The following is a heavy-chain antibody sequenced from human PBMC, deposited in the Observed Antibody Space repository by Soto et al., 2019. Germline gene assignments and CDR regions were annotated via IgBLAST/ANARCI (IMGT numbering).Heavy chain of an antibody. D-gene: IGHD6-6*01. J-gene: IGHJ6*02. Sequence: GGSLRLSCAASGFTLSSYAISWVRQAPRKGLEWVSAISGSGGSTYYADSVKGRFTISRDNSKNTLYLQMNSLRAEDTAVYYCAKLSSQGQIRRAARPDMDVWGQGTTVTVSS. CDR1: GFTLSSYA. V-gene: IGHV3-23*01. CDR3: AKLSSQGQIRRAARPDMDV. CDR2: ISGSGGST.